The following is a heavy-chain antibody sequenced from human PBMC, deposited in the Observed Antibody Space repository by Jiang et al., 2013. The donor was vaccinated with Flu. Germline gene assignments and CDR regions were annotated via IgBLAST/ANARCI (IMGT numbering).Heavy chain of an antibody. CDR2: INQDGSEK. J-gene: IGHJ4*02. D-gene: IGHD2-2*01. CDR3: TRDMPFGTY. V-gene: IGHV3-7*03. Sequence: LVQPGGSLRLSCAASGFTFSSYWMTWVRQAPGKGLEWVANINQDGSEKYYVGSVKGRFTISRDSAKNSLYLQMNSLRPEDTAVYYCTRDMPFGTYWGQGTLVSVSS. CDR1: GFTFSSYW.